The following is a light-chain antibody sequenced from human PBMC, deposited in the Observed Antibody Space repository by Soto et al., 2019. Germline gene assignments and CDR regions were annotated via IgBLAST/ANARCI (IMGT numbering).Light chain of an antibody. CDR2: SND. V-gene: IGLV1-44*01. J-gene: IGLJ1*01. Sequence: QSVLTQSPSASGTPGQRVTISCSGSRSNIGSNNVYWYQQLPGTAPKLLIYSNDKRPSGVPDRFSGSKSGTSASLAITGLQSEDEADYYCAAWDDSLNGVYVFGPATKLTVL. CDR3: AAWDDSLNGVYV. CDR1: RSNIGSNN.